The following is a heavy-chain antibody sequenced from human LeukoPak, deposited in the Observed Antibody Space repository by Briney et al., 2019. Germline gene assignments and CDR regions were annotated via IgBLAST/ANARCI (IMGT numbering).Heavy chain of an antibody. D-gene: IGHD5-18*01. CDR3: VSPRGFSYGYFDY. V-gene: IGHV4-39*01. Sequence: SETLSLTCTVSGGSISSSSAYWGWIRQPPGKGLEWIGSIYYSKNTYYNPSLKSRVTISADTSKNQFSLTLSSVSATDTAVYYFVSPRGFSYGYFDYWGQGTLVTVSS. CDR1: GGSISSSSAY. J-gene: IGHJ4*03. CDR2: IYYSKNT.